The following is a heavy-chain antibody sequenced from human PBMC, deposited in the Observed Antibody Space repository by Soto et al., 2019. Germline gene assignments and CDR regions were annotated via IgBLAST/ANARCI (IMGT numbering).Heavy chain of an antibody. V-gene: IGHV1-8*01. Sequence: QVQLVQSGADVKKPGASVKVSCKASGYTFTSYDINWVRQATGQGLEWIARMSPKTGNTGYAQNFQGRVTMTRNPSVSTAYMELSSRTSEDTAVYSCARGPPDWGFDFWGQGTLVPVSS. J-gene: IGHJ4*02. CDR1: GYTFTSYD. D-gene: IGHD7-27*01. CDR2: MSPKTGNT. CDR3: ARGPPDWGFDF.